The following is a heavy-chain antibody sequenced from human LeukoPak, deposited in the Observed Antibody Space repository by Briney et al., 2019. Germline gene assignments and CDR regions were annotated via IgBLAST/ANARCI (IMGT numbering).Heavy chain of an antibody. V-gene: IGHV4-59*01. CDR3: ARRSGYSSGWYTGPFNWFDP. CDR2: IYYSGST. D-gene: IGHD6-13*01. J-gene: IGHJ5*02. Sequence: SETLSLTCTVSGGSISSYYWSWIRQPPGKGLEWFGYIYYSGSTNYNPSLKSRVTISVDTSKNQFSLKLSSVTAADTAVYYCARRSGYSSGWYTGPFNWFDPWGQGTLVTVSS. CDR1: GGSISSYY.